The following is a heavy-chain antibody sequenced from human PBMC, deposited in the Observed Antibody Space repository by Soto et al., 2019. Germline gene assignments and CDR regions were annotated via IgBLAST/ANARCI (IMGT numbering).Heavy chain of an antibody. CDR3: ARGGYFDSSNYLAY. V-gene: IGHV1-69*06. Sequence: QVLLLQSGGEVKRPGSSVKVSCKASGDAFKSYAISWVRQAPGQGLEYMGGIIPSYDRAKYAQKFQGRVIIERDTSASTAYMELSSLRSEDTAVYYCARGGYFDSSNYLAYWGLGTLVTVSS. CDR2: IIPSYDRA. CDR1: GDAFKSYA. J-gene: IGHJ4*02. D-gene: IGHD3-22*01.